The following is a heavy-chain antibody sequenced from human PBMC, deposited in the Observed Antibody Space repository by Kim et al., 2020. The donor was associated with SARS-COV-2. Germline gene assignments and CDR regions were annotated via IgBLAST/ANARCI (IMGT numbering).Heavy chain of an antibody. CDR2: IRSKAYGGTT. Sequence: GGSLRLSCTASGFTFGDYAMSWFRQAPGKGLEWVGFIRSKAYGGTTEYAASVKGRFTISRDDSKSIAYLQMNSLKTEDTAVYYCTRDPSRIAAAGYFDYWGQGTLVTVSS. CDR3: TRDPSRIAAAGYFDY. V-gene: IGHV3-49*03. D-gene: IGHD6-13*01. CDR1: GFTFGDYA. J-gene: IGHJ4*02.